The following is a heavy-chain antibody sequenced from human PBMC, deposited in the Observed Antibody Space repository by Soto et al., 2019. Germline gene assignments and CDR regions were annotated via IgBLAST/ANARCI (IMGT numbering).Heavy chain of an antibody. V-gene: IGHV1-3*01. Sequence: ASVKVSCKASGYTFTSYGIHWVRQAPGQRLEWMGWINAANGDTKYSPKFQGRVTITRDTSASTAYMELSSLRSEDTAVYYCARSPRSSSGRYYYYGMDVWGQGTTVTVSS. D-gene: IGHD6-6*01. J-gene: IGHJ6*01. CDR1: GYTFTSYG. CDR2: INAANGDT. CDR3: ARSPRSSSGRYYYYGMDV.